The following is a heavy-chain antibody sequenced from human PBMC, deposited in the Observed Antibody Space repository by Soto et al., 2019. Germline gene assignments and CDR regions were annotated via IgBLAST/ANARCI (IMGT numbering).Heavy chain of an antibody. CDR2: IYYSGST. V-gene: IGHV4-59*01. CDR1: GGSISSYY. J-gene: IGHJ3*02. Sequence: SETLSLTCTVSGGSISSYYWSWIRQPPGKGLEWIGYIYYSGSTNYNPSLKSRVTISVDTSKNQFSLKLSSVTAADTAVYYCARSIPPLGYSSGWYSRAFDIWGQGTMVTVSS. D-gene: IGHD6-19*01. CDR3: ARSIPPLGYSSGWYSRAFDI.